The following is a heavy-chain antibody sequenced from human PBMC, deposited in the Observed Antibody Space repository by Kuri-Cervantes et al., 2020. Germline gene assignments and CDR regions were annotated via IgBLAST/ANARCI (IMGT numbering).Heavy chain of an antibody. CDR3: ARDLWGSCSLIDY. Sequence: SVKVSCKASGGTFSSYAISWVRQAPGQGLEWMGGIIPIFGTANYAQKFQGRVTITTDESTSTAYMELRSLRSDDTAVYYCARDLWGSCSLIDYWGQGTLVTVSS. V-gene: IGHV1-69*05. J-gene: IGHJ4*02. CDR2: IIPIFGTA. D-gene: IGHD2-15*01. CDR1: GGTFSSYA.